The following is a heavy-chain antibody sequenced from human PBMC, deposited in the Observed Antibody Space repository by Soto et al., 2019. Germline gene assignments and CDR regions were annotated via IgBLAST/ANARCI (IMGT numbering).Heavy chain of an antibody. CDR2: IKTDGSST. V-gene: IGHV3-74*01. D-gene: IGHD5-18*01. J-gene: IGHJ4*02. Sequence: EVQLVESGGGLVQPGGSLRLSCAASGFSFSSYWIHWVRQAQGKGLVWVSRIKTDGSSTDYADSVKGRFTISRDNAKNTLYLQMNSLSAENTAVYYCAKREGNTYGLFHWGQGTLVTVSS. CDR1: GFSFSSYW. CDR3: AKREGNTYGLFH.